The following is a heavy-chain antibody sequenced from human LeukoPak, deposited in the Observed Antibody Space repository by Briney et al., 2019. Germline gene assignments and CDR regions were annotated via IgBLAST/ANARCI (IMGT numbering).Heavy chain of an antibody. CDR3: ARGQLGGSGSYFGGSDY. Sequence: PGGSLRLSCAASGFTFSSYDMHWVRQATGKGLEWVSAIGTAGDTYYPGSVKGRFTISRENAKNSLYLQMNSLRAGDTAVYYCARGQLGGSGSYFGGSDYWGQGTLVTVSS. D-gene: IGHD3-10*01. CDR1: GFTFSSYD. CDR2: IGTAGDT. V-gene: IGHV3-13*01. J-gene: IGHJ4*02.